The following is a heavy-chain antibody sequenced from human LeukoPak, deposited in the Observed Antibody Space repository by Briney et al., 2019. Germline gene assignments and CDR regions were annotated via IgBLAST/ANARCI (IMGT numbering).Heavy chain of an antibody. Sequence: ASVKVSCKASGYTFTDYYIHWVRQAPGQGLEWMGIISPSGGSSSYAQKFQGRVTMTRDKSTSTVYMELSRLRSEYTAVYYCARVTMVGGFDPWGQGTLVTVSS. CDR1: GYTFTDYY. D-gene: IGHD3-10*01. CDR2: ISPSGGSS. V-gene: IGHV1-46*01. J-gene: IGHJ5*02. CDR3: ARVTMVGGFDP.